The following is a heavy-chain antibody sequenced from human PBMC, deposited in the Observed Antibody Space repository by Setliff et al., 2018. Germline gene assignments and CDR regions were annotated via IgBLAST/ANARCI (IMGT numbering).Heavy chain of an antibody. V-gene: IGHV1-8*02. CDR3: VMGSGALGPY. D-gene: IGHD3-10*01. Sequence: GASVKVSCKASGYTFTSYDINWVRQATGQGLEWMGWMNPNSGNTGYAQKFQGRVTMTRNTSISTAYMDLSSLRFEDTAVYYCVMGSGALGPYWGQGTLVTVSS. CDR2: MNPNSGNT. J-gene: IGHJ4*02. CDR1: GYTFTSYD.